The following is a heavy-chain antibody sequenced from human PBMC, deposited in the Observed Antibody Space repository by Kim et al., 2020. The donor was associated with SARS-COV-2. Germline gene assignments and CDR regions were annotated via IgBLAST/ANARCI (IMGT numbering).Heavy chain of an antibody. CDR3: ARGFYGGDSAPGY. CDR1: GYTFTSYH. D-gene: IGHD4-17*01. CDR2: INPSGAST. V-gene: IGHV1-46*01. Sequence: ASVKVSCKASGYTFTSYHIHWVRQAPGQGLEWMGVINPSGASTSYAQKFQGRVTMTRDTSSSTLYMELSSLRSEDTAVYYCARGFYGGDSAPGYWGQGTLVTVSS. J-gene: IGHJ4*02.